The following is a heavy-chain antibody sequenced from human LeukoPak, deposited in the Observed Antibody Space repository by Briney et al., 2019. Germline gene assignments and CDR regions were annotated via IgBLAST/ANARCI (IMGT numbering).Heavy chain of an antibody. V-gene: IGHV3-7*04. Sequence: GGSLRLSCSASGFAFSTYWMNWVRQAPGRGLEWVANIKQDGSEKYYLDSVKGRFTISRDNAKNSLYLQMNSLRVEDTAVYYCAGDKYGAYFDSWGQGTLVPVSS. J-gene: IGHJ4*02. CDR1: GFAFSTYW. CDR3: AGDKYGAYFDS. CDR2: IKQDGSEK. D-gene: IGHD4-17*01.